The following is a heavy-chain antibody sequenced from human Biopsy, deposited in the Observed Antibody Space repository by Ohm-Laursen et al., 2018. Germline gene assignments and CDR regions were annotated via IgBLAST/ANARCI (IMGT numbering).Heavy chain of an antibody. D-gene: IGHD2-8*01. J-gene: IGHJ4*02. CDR2: IWYDGSNK. V-gene: IGHV3-33*06. CDR1: GFTFSSYG. Sequence: SLRLSCAASGFTFSSYGMHWVRQAPGKGLEWVAAIWYDGSNKNYADSVKGRFTIPRDNSKNTLYLQMNSLRGEDTAVYYCAKCMTGGSNYYLHHCGQGTLVTVSS. CDR3: AKCMTGGSNYYLHH.